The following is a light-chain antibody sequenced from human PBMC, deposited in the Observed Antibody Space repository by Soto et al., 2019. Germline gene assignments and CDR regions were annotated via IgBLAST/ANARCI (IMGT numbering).Light chain of an antibody. CDR3: QQYGGSPRT. J-gene: IGKJ1*01. CDR2: GTS. CDR1: QSVSGTS. V-gene: IGKV3-20*01. Sequence: EIVLTQSPDTLSLSPRDRATLSCRASQSVSGTSLAWYQHKRRQAPRLLIHGTSSRATGIPDRFSGSGSGTDFTLTISRLEPEDFAVYYCQQYGGSPRTFGQGTKVEV.